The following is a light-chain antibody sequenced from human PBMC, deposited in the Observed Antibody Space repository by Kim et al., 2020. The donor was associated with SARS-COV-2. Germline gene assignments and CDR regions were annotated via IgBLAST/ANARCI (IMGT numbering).Light chain of an antibody. J-gene: IGKJ5*01. CDR3: LQHRTYPIT. CDR1: KDIGND. CDR2: GAS. V-gene: IGKV1-17*01. Sequence: ASVGDRVTITGRASKDIGNDLGWYQHNPGRAPKRLIYGASNLQSGVPSRFSGSGSETEFTLTINSLQPEDFAIYFCLQHRTYPITFGQGTRREIK.